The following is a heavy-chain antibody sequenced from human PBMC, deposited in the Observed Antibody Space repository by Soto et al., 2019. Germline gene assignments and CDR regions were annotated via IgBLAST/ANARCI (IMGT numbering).Heavy chain of an antibody. CDR2: IYYSGST. V-gene: IGHV4-31*03. CDR3: ARSGSWYYDSSGYYDFDY. Sequence: SEILSLTCTVSGGSISSGGCYWSWIRQQPGKGLEWIGYIYYSGSTYYNPSLKSRVTISVDTSKNQFSLKLSSVTAADTAVYYCARSGSWYYDSSGYYDFDYWGQGTLVTVS. J-gene: IGHJ4*02. CDR1: GGSISSGGCY. D-gene: IGHD3-22*01.